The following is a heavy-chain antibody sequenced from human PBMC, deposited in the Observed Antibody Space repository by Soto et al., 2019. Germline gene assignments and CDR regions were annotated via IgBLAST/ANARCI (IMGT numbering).Heavy chain of an antibody. J-gene: IGHJ4*02. CDR1: GYTFTSYG. D-gene: IGHD5-18*01. CDR3: ARDGSSVGYSYGSDY. V-gene: IGHV1-18*01. CDR2: ISAYNGNT. Sequence: GASVKVSCKASGYTFTSYGISWVRQAPGQGLEWMGWISAYNGNTNYAQKFQGRVTITRDTSASTAYMELSSLRVEDTAVYYCARDGSSVGYSYGSDYWGQGTLVTVSS.